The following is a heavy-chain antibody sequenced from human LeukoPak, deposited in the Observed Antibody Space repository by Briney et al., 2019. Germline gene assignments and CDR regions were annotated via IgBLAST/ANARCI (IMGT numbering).Heavy chain of an antibody. J-gene: IGHJ1*01. D-gene: IGHD3-22*01. V-gene: IGHV3-23*01. CDR1: GFTFSSYW. CDR3: AKDPYYYDSSGYYP. CDR2: ISGGGGAT. Sequence: GGSLRLSCAASGFTFSSYWMNWAHQAPGKGLEWVSAISGGGGATSYADSVKGRFTISRDNSKNTLYLQMNSLRAEDTAVYYCAKDPYYYDSSGYYPRGQGTLVTVSS.